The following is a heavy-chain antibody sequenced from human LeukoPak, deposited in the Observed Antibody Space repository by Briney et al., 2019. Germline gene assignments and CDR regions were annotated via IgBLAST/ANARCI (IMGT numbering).Heavy chain of an antibody. J-gene: IGHJ4*02. D-gene: IGHD4-17*01. Sequence: GGPLRLSCAASGFTFSSYSMNWVRQAPGKGLEWVSYISSSSSTIYYADSVKGRFTISRDNAKNSLYLQMNSLRAEDTAIYYCAKGDYGDYGIFASWGQGTLVTVSS. CDR2: ISSSSSTI. CDR3: AKGDYGDYGIFAS. V-gene: IGHV3-48*01. CDR1: GFTFSSYS.